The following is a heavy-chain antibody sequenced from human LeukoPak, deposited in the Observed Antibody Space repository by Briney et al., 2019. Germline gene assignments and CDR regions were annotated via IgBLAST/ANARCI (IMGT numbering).Heavy chain of an antibody. CDR1: GFTFSSYW. CDR3: ARDEYYDFWSGYEKYYFDY. D-gene: IGHD3-3*01. V-gene: IGHV3-7*01. J-gene: IGHJ4*02. Sequence: PGGSLRLSCAASGFTFSSYWMSWVRQAPGKGLEWVANIKQDGSEKYYVDSVKGRFTISRDNAKNSLYLQMNSLRAEDTAVYYCARDEYYDFWSGYEKYYFDYWGQGTLVTVSS. CDR2: IKQDGSEK.